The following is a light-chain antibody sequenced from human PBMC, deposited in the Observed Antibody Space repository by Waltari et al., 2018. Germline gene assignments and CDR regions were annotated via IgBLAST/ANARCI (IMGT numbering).Light chain of an antibody. Sequence: QSALTQPASVSGSPGQSITISCTGTIGDVGAYNYVSWYQQHPGKAPKLMIFDVSNRQSGVSNRVAVAKSGNTASLTSSGLQAEDEADYYCSSYISSSTLELFGGGTSLTVL. CDR1: IGDVGAYNY. V-gene: IGLV2-14*03. CDR2: DVS. J-gene: IGLJ2*01. CDR3: SSYISSSTLEL.